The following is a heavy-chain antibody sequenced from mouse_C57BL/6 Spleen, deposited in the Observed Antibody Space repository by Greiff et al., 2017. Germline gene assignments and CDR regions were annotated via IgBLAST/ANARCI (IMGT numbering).Heavy chain of an antibody. D-gene: IGHD1-1*01. CDR3: ARSDNYYGRYFHV. CDR2: IYPGDGDT. CDR1: GYAFSSYW. Sequence: QVQLQQSGAELVKPGASVKISCKASGYAFSSYWMNWVKQRPGKGLEWIGQIYPGDGDTNYNGKFKGKATLTADKSSSTAYMQLSSLTSEDSAVYFCARSDNYYGRYFHVWGTGTTVTVSS. J-gene: IGHJ1*03. V-gene: IGHV1-80*01.